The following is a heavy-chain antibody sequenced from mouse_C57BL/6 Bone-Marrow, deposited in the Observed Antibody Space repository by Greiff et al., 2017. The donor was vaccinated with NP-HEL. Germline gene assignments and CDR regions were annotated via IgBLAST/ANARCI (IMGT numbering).Heavy chain of an antibody. J-gene: IGHJ3*01. CDR3: ARPIYYGYSWFAY. Sequence: QVHVKQPGAELVKPGASVKLSCKASGYTFTSYWMHWVKQRPGQGLEWIGMIHPNSGSTNYNEKFKSKATLTVDKSSSTAYMQLSSLTSEDSAVYYCARPIYYGYSWFAYWGQGTLVTVSA. V-gene: IGHV1-64*01. CDR1: GYTFTSYW. D-gene: IGHD2-2*01. CDR2: IHPNSGST.